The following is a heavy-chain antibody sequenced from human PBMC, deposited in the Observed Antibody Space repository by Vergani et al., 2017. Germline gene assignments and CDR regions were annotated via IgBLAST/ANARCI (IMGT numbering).Heavy chain of an antibody. CDR3: ARVNTETNGHLYYYYYMEV. J-gene: IGHJ6*03. CDR1: GGSFTSYH. CDR2: IGHTGRP. V-gene: IGHV4-34*01. D-gene: IGHD4-11*01. Sequence: QVQLQQWGGGLLKPSETLSLTCVVNGGSFTSYHWTWIRQSPGEGLDWVGDIGHTGRPNYNPSLKSRLTMSVDKSRNQFSLTLNSVTATDTTIYFCARVNTETNGHLYYYYYMEVWGQGTAVTVS.